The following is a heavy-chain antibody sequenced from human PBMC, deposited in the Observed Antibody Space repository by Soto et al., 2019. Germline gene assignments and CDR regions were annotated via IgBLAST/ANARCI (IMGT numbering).Heavy chain of an antibody. Sequence: QVQLVESRGGVVQPGRSLRLSCAASGFTFSSYAMHWVRQAPGKGLEWVAVISYDGSNKYYADSVKGRFTISRDNSKNTLYLQMNSLRAEDTAVYYCARDKTTRELLFDYWGQGTLVTVSS. CDR3: ARDKTTRELLFDY. J-gene: IGHJ4*02. V-gene: IGHV3-30-3*01. CDR1: GFTFSSYA. D-gene: IGHD1-26*01. CDR2: ISYDGSNK.